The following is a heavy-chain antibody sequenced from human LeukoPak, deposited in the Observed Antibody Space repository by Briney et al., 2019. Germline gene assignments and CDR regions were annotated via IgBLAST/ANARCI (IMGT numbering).Heavy chain of an antibody. CDR2: TNEAGGDK. V-gene: IGHV3-7*01. D-gene: IGHD1-1*01. CDR3: AIATTGRGAFGS. CDR1: GFTFSDFW. Sequence: GGSLRLSCAASGFTFSDFWMSWVRQAPGKGLECVASTNEAGGDKLYVDSVKGRFTISRDNSKNSLSLQMNSLTAEDTAIYYCAIATTGRGAFGSWGQGTLVTVSS. J-gene: IGHJ4*02.